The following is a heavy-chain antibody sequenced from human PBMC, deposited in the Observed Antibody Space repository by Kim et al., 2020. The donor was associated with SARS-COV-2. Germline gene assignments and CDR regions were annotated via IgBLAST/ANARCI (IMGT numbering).Heavy chain of an antibody. CDR1: GFTFSSYA. CDR3: VKSPPSSSWYAGFDY. J-gene: IGHJ4*02. V-gene: IGHV3-64D*09. D-gene: IGHD6-13*01. Sequence: GGSLRLSCSASGFTFSSYAMHWVRQAPGKGLEYVSAISSNEGSTYYADSVKGRFTISRDNSKNTLYLQMSSLRAEDTAVYYCVKSPPSSSWYAGFDYWGQGTLVTVSS. CDR2: ISSNEGST.